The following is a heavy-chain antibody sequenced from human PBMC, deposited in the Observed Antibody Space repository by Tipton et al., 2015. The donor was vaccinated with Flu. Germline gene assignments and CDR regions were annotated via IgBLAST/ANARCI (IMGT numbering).Heavy chain of an antibody. V-gene: IGHV4-38-2*02. Sequence: LRLSCTVSGYSISSGYYWGWIRQPPGKGLEWIGSIYHSGSTYYNPSLKSRVTVSVDTSKNQFSLKLSSVTAADTAVYYCASAKQWLVPGFDYWGQGTLVTVSS. CDR1: GYSISSGYY. J-gene: IGHJ4*02. D-gene: IGHD6-19*01. CDR2: IYHSGST. CDR3: ASAKQWLVPGFDY.